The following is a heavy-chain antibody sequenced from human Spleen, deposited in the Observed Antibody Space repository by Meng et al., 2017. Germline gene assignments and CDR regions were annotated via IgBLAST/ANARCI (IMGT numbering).Heavy chain of an antibody. CDR3: ARGPTTMAHDFDY. Sequence: LWGDGFVQPLDTLTLRCVVSGGSFIDYYWSWIRQPPGKGLEWIGEINHSGSTNYNPSLESRATISVDTSQNNLSLKLTSGTAADSAVYYCARGPTTMAHDFDYWGQGTLVTVSS. J-gene: IGHJ4*02. CDR2: INHSGST. D-gene: IGHD4-11*01. V-gene: IGHV4-34*01. CDR1: GGSFIDYY.